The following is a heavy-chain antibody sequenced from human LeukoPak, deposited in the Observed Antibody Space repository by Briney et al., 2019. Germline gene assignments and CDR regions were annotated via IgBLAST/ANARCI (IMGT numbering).Heavy chain of an antibody. CDR2: IYYSGST. V-gene: IGHV4-31*11. D-gene: IGHD4-17*01. Sequence: SETLSLTCAVYGGSFSGYYWSWIRQHPGKGLEWIGYIYYSGSTYYNPSLKSRVTISVDTSKNQFSLKLTSVTAADTAVYYCARVSDYVYWGQGTLVTVSS. J-gene: IGHJ4*02. CDR3: ARVSDYVY. CDR1: GGSFSGYY.